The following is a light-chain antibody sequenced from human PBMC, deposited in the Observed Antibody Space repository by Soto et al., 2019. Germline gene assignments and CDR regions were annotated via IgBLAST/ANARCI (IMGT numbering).Light chain of an antibody. Sequence: SALTQPASVSGSPGQSITISCTGTASDIGNYNYVSWYQLHPGKAPKLLIYGVSNRPSGVSNRFSGSKSGNAASLTISGLQAEDEADYYCSSYTAYTTLWVFGGGTKLTVL. J-gene: IGLJ3*02. CDR2: GVS. CDR3: SSYTAYTTLWV. CDR1: ASDIGNYNY. V-gene: IGLV2-14*01.